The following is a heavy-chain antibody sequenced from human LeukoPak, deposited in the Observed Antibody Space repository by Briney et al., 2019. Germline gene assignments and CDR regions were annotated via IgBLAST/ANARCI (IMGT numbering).Heavy chain of an antibody. CDR3: ATRRFGELTY. Sequence: GGSLRLSCAASGFSFSSYAMSWVRQAPGKGLEWVSILYHGGSTYYADSVKGRFSISRDTSKNTLYLQMNSLRVEDTAVYYCATRRFGELTYWGQGTLVTVSS. D-gene: IGHD3-10*01. J-gene: IGHJ4*02. CDR1: GFSFSSYA. V-gene: IGHV3-66*01. CDR2: LYHGGST.